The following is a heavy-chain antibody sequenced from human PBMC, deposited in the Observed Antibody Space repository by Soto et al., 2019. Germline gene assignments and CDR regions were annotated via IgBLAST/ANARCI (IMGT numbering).Heavy chain of an antibody. J-gene: IGHJ4*02. Sequence: SETLSLTCTVSGGSISSGGYYWSWIRQHPGKGLEWIGYIYYSGSTYYNPSLKSRVTISVDTSKNQFSLKLSSVTAADTAVYYCARGQIGYSYGYDPYYFDYWGQGTLVTVSS. D-gene: IGHD5-18*01. V-gene: IGHV4-31*03. CDR2: IYYSGST. CDR3: ARGQIGYSYGYDPYYFDY. CDR1: GGSISSGGYY.